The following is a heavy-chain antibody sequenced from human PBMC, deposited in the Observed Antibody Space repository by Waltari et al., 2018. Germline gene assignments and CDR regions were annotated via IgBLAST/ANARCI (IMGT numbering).Heavy chain of an antibody. D-gene: IGHD3-3*01. CDR1: GFTFGSYA. CDR2: FTSSGDNT. CDR3: ARYNIWSGYYYPDY. V-gene: IGHV3-23*01. Sequence: EVQLLDSGGGLVQPEGSLRLSCVVSGFTFGSYAMGWVRQAPDNGLWWVSCFTSSGDNTYYADSVKGRFTISRDNSKNTLYLQMNSLRAEDTAVYYCARYNIWSGYYYPDYWSQGTQVTVSS. J-gene: IGHJ4*02.